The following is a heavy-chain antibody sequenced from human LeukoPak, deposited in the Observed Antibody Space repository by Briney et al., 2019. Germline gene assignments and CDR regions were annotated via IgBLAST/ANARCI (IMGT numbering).Heavy chain of an antibody. CDR2: ISPNSGGT. Sequence: ASVKVSCKASGYTFTGYYLHWVRQAPGQGLEWMGWISPNSGGTNYAQRFQGRVTMTRDTSINTAYMELSRLRSDDTAVYYCARVRGYSYGYVDYWGQGTLVTVSS. J-gene: IGHJ4*02. CDR3: ARVRGYSYGYVDY. V-gene: IGHV1-2*02. D-gene: IGHD5-18*01. CDR1: GYTFTGYY.